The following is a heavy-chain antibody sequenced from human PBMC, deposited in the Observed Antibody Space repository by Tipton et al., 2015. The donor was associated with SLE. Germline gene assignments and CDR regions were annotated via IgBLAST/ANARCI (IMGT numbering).Heavy chain of an antibody. V-gene: IGHV4-61*09. D-gene: IGHD3-9*01. CDR3: ARGFTIGGAFDI. J-gene: IGHJ3*02. CDR2: IYTSGST. CDR1: GGSISSGSYY. Sequence: LRLSCAVSGGSISSGSYYWSWIRQPAGKGLEWIGYIYTSGSTNYNPSLKSRVTISVDTSKNQFSLKLSSVTAADTAVYYCARGFTIGGAFDIWGQGTMVTVSS.